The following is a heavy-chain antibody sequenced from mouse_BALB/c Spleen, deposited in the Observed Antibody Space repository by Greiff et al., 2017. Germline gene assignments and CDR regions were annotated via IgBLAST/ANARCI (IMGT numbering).Heavy chain of an antibody. D-gene: IGHD4-1*02. V-gene: IGHV1-15*01. CDR1: GYTFTDYE. J-gene: IGHJ3*01. Sequence: VQLQQSGAELVRPGASVTLSCKASGYTFTDYEMHWVKQTPVHGLEWIGAIDPETGGTAYNQKFKGKATLTADKSSSTAYMELRSLTSEDSAVYYCTSTGIRAWFAYWGQGTLVTVSA. CDR2: IDPETGGT. CDR3: TSTGIRAWFAY.